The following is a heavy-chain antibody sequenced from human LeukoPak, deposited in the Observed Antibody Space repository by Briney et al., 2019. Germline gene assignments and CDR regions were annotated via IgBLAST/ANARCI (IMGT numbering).Heavy chain of an antibody. Sequence: SQTLSLTCTVSGRSISSGSYYWSWIRQTAGKGLEWIGRIYTSGSINYNPPLKSRVTISVDPSKNQFSLKLSSVTAADTAVYYCARGSRHDSSGYYETIFDYWGQGTLVTVSS. D-gene: IGHD3-22*01. CDR1: GRSISSGSYY. CDR3: ARGSRHDSSGYYETIFDY. J-gene: IGHJ4*02. V-gene: IGHV4-61*02. CDR2: IYTSGSI.